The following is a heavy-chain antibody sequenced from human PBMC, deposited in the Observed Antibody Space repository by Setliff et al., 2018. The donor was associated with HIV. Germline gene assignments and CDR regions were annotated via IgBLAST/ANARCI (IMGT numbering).Heavy chain of an antibody. V-gene: IGHV4-30-4*07. CDR1: GDSIASGGYS. CDR2: IYYSGGT. CDR3: ARENGWLFGWFDP. Sequence: PSETLSLTCTVSGDSIASGGYSWTWIRQPPGKALEWIGYIYYSGGTSNSGTTYYNPSVASRITISGDTSKNQFSLKLTSVTAADTAIYYCARENGWLFGWFDPWGQGTPVTVSS. J-gene: IGHJ5*02. D-gene: IGHD3-22*01.